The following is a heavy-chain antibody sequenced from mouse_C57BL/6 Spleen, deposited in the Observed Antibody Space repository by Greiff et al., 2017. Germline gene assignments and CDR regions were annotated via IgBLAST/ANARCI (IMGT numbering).Heavy chain of an antibody. J-gene: IGHJ1*03. CDR2: FYPGSGSI. V-gene: IGHV1-62-2*01. CDR1: GYTFTEYT. Sequence: VQLVESGAELVKPGASVKLSCKASGYTFTEYTIHWVKQRSGQGLEWIGWFYPGSGSIKYNEKFKDKATLTADKSSSTVYMGLSRLTSEDSAVEVCARHEDGYYGHWYFEVWGTGTTVTVSS. CDR3: ARHEDGYYGHWYFEV. D-gene: IGHD1-1*01.